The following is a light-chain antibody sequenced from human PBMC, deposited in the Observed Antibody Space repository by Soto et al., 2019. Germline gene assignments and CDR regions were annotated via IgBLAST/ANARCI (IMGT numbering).Light chain of an antibody. V-gene: IGKV3-20*01. CDR3: QQYGSSPIT. CDR2: GAS. J-gene: IGKJ5*01. CDR1: ESVTSSY. Sequence: IVMTHSPATLSVSPWYRSTLSFSSSESVTSSYLAWYQQKPGQAPRLLIYGASSRATGIPDRFSGSGSGTDFTLTISRLEPEDFAVYYCQQYGSSPITFGQGTRLEIK.